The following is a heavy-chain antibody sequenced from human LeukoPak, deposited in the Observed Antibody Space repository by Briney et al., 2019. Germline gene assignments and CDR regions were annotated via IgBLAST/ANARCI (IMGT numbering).Heavy chain of an antibody. Sequence: ASVKVSCKASGYTFTAYYIHLVRQAPGQGLEWMGWINPNTGGTNYAQKFQGRVTMTRDTSISTAYMELSRLRSDDTAVYYCARGGDSSGYADYWGQGTLVTVSS. D-gene: IGHD3-22*01. V-gene: IGHV1-2*02. J-gene: IGHJ4*02. CDR1: GYTFTAYY. CDR2: INPNTGGT. CDR3: ARGGDSSGYADY.